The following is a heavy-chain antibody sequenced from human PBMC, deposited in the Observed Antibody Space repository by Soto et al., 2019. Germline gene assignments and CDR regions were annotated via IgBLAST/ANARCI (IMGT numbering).Heavy chain of an antibody. J-gene: IGHJ6*02. Sequence: GGSLRLSCAASGFTFSSYWMSWVRQAPGKGLEWVANIKQDGSDKYYVDSVKGRFTISRDNAKNSLYLQMNSLRAEDTAVYYCARVLSLGYFDWLEPYCCDGMDVWGQGTMVTVSS. D-gene: IGHD3-9*01. CDR1: GFTFSSYW. CDR3: ARVLSLGYFDWLEPYCCDGMDV. CDR2: IKQDGSDK. V-gene: IGHV3-7*05.